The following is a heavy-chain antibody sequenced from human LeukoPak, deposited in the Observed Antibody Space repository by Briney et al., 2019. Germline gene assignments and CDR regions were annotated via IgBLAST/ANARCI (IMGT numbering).Heavy chain of an antibody. J-gene: IGHJ4*02. CDR3: ARRVGGMTRFDY. Sequence: GASVKVSCKASGYTFTSYGISWVRHAPGQGLEWMGWISTYNSNTNYAQKLQGRVTMTTDTSTNTAYMELRSLRSDDTAVYYCARRVGGMTRFDYWGQGTLVTVSS. D-gene: IGHD3-16*01. V-gene: IGHV1-18*01. CDR1: GYTFTSYG. CDR2: ISTYNSNT.